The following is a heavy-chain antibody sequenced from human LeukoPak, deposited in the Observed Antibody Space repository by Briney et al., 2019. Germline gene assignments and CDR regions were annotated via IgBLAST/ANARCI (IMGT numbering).Heavy chain of an antibody. V-gene: IGHV4-59*01. CDR2: IYHSGST. D-gene: IGHD3-22*01. CDR1: GGSISSYY. CDR3: ASDSSGYLEVAAFDI. Sequence: PSETLSLTCTVSGGSISSYYWSWFRQPPGKGLEWIGYIYHSGSTNYNPTLKSRVSTSVDTSKNQFSLKLSSVTAADTAVYCCASDSSGYLEVAAFDIWGQGTMVTVSS. J-gene: IGHJ3*02.